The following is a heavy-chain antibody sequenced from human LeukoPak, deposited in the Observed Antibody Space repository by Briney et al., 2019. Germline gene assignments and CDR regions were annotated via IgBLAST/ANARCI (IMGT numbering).Heavy chain of an antibody. CDR3: ARGGLRRSLGWFDP. J-gene: IGHJ5*02. CDR2: TYYGSKWYT. D-gene: IGHD6-13*01. CDR1: GDSVSSNSVG. V-gene: IGHV6-1*01. Sequence: SQTLSLTCAISGDSVSSNSVGWNWIRQSPSRGLEWLGRTYYGSKWYTDYAVSVISRITINVDTSKNQFSLQLNTVTPEDTAVYYCARGGLRRSLGWFDPWGQGTLLTVSS.